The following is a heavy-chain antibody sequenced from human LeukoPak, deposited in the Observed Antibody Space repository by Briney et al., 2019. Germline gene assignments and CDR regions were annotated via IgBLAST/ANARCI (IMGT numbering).Heavy chain of an antibody. D-gene: IGHD7-27*01. CDR1: GDSVSSNSAA. V-gene: IGHV6-1*01. J-gene: IGHJ3*02. CDR3: VRDRFVTGDRGFDI. Sequence: SQTLSLTCAISGDSVSSNSAAWNWIRQSPSRGLEWLGRTYYRSKWYNDYAVSVKGRITINSDTSKNEVSLRLNSVTPEDTAVYYCVRDRFVTGDRGFDIWGQGTMATVSS. CDR2: TYYRSKWYN.